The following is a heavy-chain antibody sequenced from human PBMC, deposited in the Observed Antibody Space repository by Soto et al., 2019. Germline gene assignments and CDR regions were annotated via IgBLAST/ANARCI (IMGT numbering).Heavy chain of an antibody. CDR2: INPSGGST. CDR1: GYTFTSYY. V-gene: IGHV1-46*01. J-gene: IGHJ5*02. Sequence: GASVKVSCKASGYTFTSYYTHWVRQAPGQGLEWMGIINPSGGSTSYAQKFQGRVTMTRDTSTSTVYMELSSLRSEDTAVYYCARDFRYSYGYWGFDPWGQGTLVTVSS. CDR3: ARDFRYSYGYWGFDP. D-gene: IGHD5-18*01.